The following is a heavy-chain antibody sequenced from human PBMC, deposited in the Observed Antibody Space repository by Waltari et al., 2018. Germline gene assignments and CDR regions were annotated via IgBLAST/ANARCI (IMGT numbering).Heavy chain of an antibody. J-gene: IGHJ4*02. Sequence: LVQSGPEVSRPGASVTVSCKASRNDISQHYLHWVRRAPGQGLEGIGWIDPNSGATNYGQKFKARITLTWDTSVNTAYMELTRLASFDTGVYYCAREYCAGECRLFDFWGQGTGLTVSS. CDR2: IDPNSGAT. D-gene: IGHD2-21*01. CDR1: RNDISQHY. CDR3: AREYCAGECRLFDF. V-gene: IGHV1-2*02.